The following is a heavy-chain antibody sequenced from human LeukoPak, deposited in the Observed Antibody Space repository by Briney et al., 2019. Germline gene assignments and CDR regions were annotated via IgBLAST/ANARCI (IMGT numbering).Heavy chain of an antibody. V-gene: IGHV3-23*01. CDR2: ISGSGART. J-gene: IGHJ3*02. Sequence: PGGSLRLSCAASGFTFSSYAMSWVRQAPGKGLEWVSGISGSGARTYYADPVKGRFTISRDNSKNTLSLQMNSLTADDTAVYYCVRGPRYYDDSGFHYGVFDIWGQGTVVTVSS. D-gene: IGHD3-22*01. CDR1: GFTFSSYA. CDR3: VRGPRYYDDSGFHYGVFDI.